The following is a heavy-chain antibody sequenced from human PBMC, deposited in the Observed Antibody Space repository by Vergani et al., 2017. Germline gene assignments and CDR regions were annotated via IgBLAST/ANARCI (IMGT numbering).Heavy chain of an antibody. CDR2: INPNSGGT. CDR3: GQLWFGELSEG. CDR1: GYTFTGYY. V-gene: IGHV1-2*02. Sequence: QVQLVQSGAEVKKPGASVEVSCKASGYTFTGYYMHWVRQAPGQGLEWMGWINPNSGGTNYAKKFQGRVTMTRDTSISTAYMELSRLRSDDKAVYYGGQLWFGELSEGWGQGTLVTVSS. D-gene: IGHD3-10*01. J-gene: IGHJ4*02.